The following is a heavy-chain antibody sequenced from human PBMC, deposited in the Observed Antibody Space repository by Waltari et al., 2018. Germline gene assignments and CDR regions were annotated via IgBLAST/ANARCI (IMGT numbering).Heavy chain of an antibody. CDR1: GLSLSSSW. J-gene: IGHJ6*02. Sequence: EVQLVESGGGLVQPGGSLRLACAASGLSLSSSWMHWVRQVPGRGLGRVSRIKSDGISTTYADAVKVRFGIFRDNAKNTLYLHMNSLRADDTAVYFCSRGSGQLGYIMDVWGQGTTVTVSS. CDR2: IKSDGIST. D-gene: IGHD6-13*01. V-gene: IGHV3-74*01. CDR3: SRGSGQLGYIMDV.